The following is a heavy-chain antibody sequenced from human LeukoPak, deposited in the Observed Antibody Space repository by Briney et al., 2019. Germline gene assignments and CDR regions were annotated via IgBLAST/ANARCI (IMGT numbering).Heavy chain of an antibody. Sequence: ASVKVSCKASGYTFTSYAMHWVRQAPGQRLEWMGWINAGNGNTKYSQKFQDRVTITRDTSASTAYMELSSLRSEDTAVYYCARDYSDYYDSSGYDYWGQGTLVTVSS. D-gene: IGHD3-22*01. CDR2: INAGNGNT. J-gene: IGHJ4*02. V-gene: IGHV1-3*01. CDR1: GYTFTSYA. CDR3: ARDYSDYYDSSGYDY.